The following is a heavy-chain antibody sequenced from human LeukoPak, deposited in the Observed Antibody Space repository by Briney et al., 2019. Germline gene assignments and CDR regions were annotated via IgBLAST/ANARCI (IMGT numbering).Heavy chain of an antibody. D-gene: IGHD3-9*01. CDR3: AKLTHRYDILTGYYYYYGMDV. V-gene: IGHV3-23*01. J-gene: IGHJ6*02. CDR2: ISGSGGST. CDR1: GFTFSGYA. Sequence: GGSLRLSCAASGFTFSGYAMSWVRQAPGKGLEWVSAISGSGGSTYHADSVKGRFTISRDNSKNTLYLQMNSLRAEDTAVYYCAKLTHRYDILTGYYYYYGMDVWGQGTTVTVSS.